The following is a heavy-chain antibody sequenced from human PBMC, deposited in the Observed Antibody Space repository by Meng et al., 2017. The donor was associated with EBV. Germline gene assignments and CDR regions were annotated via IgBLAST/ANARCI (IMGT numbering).Heavy chain of an antibody. V-gene: IGHV1-8*01. CDR3: ARGRGVYCSGGSCYPGWFDP. CDR1: GYTFTSYD. J-gene: IGHJ5*02. CDR2: MNPNSGNT. D-gene: IGHD2-15*01. Sequence: QGQLVPSGAEVKKPGASVKVSCKASGYTFTSYDINWVRQATGQGLEWMGWMNPNSGNTGYAQKFQGRVTMTRNTSISTAYMELSSLRSEDTAVYYCARGRGVYCSGGSCYPGWFDPWGQGTLVTVSS.